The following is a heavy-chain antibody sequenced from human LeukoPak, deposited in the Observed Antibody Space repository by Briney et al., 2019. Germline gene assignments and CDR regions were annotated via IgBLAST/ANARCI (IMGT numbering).Heavy chain of an antibody. Sequence: PGGSLRLSCATSGFTFSTYGMHWVRRAPGKGLDWVAVIWNDGSKKYYADSVKGRFTISRDNSKSTLYLQMNSLRADDTAVYYCAPTGSSARFDYWGQGTLVTVSS. J-gene: IGHJ4*02. V-gene: IGHV3-33*01. CDR2: IWNDGSKK. CDR3: APTGSSARFDY. CDR1: GFTFSTYG. D-gene: IGHD1-1*01.